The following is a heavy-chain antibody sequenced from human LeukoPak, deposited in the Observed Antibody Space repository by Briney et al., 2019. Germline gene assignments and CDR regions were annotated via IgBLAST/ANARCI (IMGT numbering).Heavy chain of an antibody. J-gene: IGHJ3*02. CDR3: ARGLNWGYAFDI. CDR1: GFIVSGDF. D-gene: IGHD7-27*01. Sequence: GGSLRLSCAASGFIVSGDFMSWVRQAPGKGLEWVSVIYSDGSTYYADSVKGRFTISRDNSKNTLYLQMNSLRAEDTAVYYCARGLNWGYAFDIWGQGTMVTVSS. V-gene: IGHV3-66*02. CDR2: IYSDGST.